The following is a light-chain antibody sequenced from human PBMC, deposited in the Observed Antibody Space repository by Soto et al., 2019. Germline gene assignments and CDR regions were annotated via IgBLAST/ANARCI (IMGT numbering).Light chain of an antibody. J-gene: IGKJ5*01. Sequence: EIVLTQSPGTLSLSPGERATLSCRASHSVSRTYLAWYQQTPGQAPRLLIYGTSDRATGTPDRFSGSGSGTDFTLTISRLEPEDSAVYYCQQFDDSVTFGQGTRLEIK. CDR1: HSVSRTY. CDR2: GTS. CDR3: QQFDDSVT. V-gene: IGKV3-20*01.